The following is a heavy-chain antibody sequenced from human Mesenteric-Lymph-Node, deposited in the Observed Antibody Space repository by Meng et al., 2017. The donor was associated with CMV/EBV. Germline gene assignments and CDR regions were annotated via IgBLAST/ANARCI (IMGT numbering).Heavy chain of an antibody. CDR2: IYSGGSST. V-gene: IGHV3-23*03. CDR3: ASVVVPAAITLTPAYYYYGMDV. D-gene: IGHD2-2*02. Sequence: GESLKISCAASGFTFSIYGMSWVRQAPGKDLEWVSLIYSGGSSTYYADSVKGRFTISRDNSKNTLFLQMNSLRAEDTAVYYCASVVVPAAITLTPAYYYYGMDVWGQGTTVTVSS. J-gene: IGHJ6*02. CDR1: GFTFSIYG.